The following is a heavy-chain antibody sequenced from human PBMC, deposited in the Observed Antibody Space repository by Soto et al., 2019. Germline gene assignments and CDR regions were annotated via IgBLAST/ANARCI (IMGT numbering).Heavy chain of an antibody. CDR3: ATNNRASYHFDY. V-gene: IGHV1-69*13. Sequence: SVKVSCKASGGTFRAYAISWVRQAPGQGLEWTGGIIPLFGTTNYAQRFQGRVTITADDSTRTASMELSSLRSEDTAVYYCATNNRASYHFDYWGQGTPVTVSS. CDR2: IIPLFGTT. CDR1: GGTFRAYA. J-gene: IGHJ4*02. D-gene: IGHD3-16*02.